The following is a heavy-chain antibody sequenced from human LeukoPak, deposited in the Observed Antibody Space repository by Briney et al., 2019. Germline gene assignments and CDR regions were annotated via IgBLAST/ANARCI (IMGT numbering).Heavy chain of an antibody. CDR2: INPNSGGT. J-gene: IGHJ4*02. CDR1: GYTCTGYY. Sequence: ASVKVSCKASGYTCTGYYMHWVRQAPGQGLEWMGWINPNSGGTNYAQKFQGRVTMTRDTSITTAYMELSRLRSDDTALYYCARVLYGDHFDSWGQGTLVTVSS. D-gene: IGHD4-17*01. V-gene: IGHV1-2*02. CDR3: ARVLYGDHFDS.